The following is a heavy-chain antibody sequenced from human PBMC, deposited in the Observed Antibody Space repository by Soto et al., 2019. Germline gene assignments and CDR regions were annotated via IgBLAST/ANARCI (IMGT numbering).Heavy chain of an antibody. CDR2: INHSGST. CDR3: ARGSWFDP. CDR1: GGSFSGYY. J-gene: IGHJ5*02. Sequence: PSETLSLTCAVYGGSFSGYYWSWIRQPPGKGLEWIGEINHSGSTNYNPSLKSRVTISVDTSKNQFSLKLSSVTAADTAVYYCARGSWFDPWGEGTLVT. V-gene: IGHV4-34*01.